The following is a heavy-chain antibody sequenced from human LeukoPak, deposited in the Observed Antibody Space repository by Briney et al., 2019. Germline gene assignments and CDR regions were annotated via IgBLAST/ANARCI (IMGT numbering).Heavy chain of an antibody. CDR1: GGSFSGYY. D-gene: IGHD6-6*01. Sequence: PSETLSLTCAVYGGSFSGYYWSWIRQPPGKGLEWIGEINHSGSTNYDPSLKSRVTISVDTSKNQFSLKLSSVTAADTAVYYCARGSIAARRGFDYWGQGTLVTVSS. V-gene: IGHV4-34*01. CDR2: INHSGST. J-gene: IGHJ4*02. CDR3: ARGSIAARRGFDY.